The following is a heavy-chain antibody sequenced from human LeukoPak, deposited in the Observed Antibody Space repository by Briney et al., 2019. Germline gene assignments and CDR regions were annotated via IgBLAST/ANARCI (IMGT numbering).Heavy chain of an antibody. CDR1: GFTFSNYW. J-gene: IGHJ4*02. CDR2: IKQDGTET. V-gene: IGHV3-7*01. D-gene: IGHD6-19*01. Sequence: GGSLRLSCAASGFTFSNYWMSWVRQAPGKGLEWVATIKQDGTETLYVDSVKGRFTISRDNAKKSLYLQMNSLRVEDTAVYYCAGGSGWYFDYWGQGALVIVSS. CDR3: AGGSGWYFDY.